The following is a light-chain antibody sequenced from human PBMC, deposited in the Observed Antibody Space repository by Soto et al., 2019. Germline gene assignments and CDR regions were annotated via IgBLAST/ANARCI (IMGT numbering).Light chain of an antibody. CDR3: QQYGSSPIT. CDR1: QSVSSRW. V-gene: IGKV3-20*01. J-gene: IGKJ2*01. Sequence: EIVLTQSPGTLSLSPGEGATLSCRASQSVSSRWLVWYQQKPGQAPRLLIYGASSRATGNPDRFSGSGSGTDFALTISRLESEDFAVYYCQQYGSSPITFGQGTKVEMK. CDR2: GAS.